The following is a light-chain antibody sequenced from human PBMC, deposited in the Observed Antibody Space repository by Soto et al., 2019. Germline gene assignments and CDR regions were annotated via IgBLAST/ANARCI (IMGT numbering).Light chain of an antibody. CDR1: QSLGYGDGNTY. Sequence: DVVMAQSPLSLPVTLGQPASISCRSNQSLGYGDGNTYLSWMQQRPGQSPRRLIYQVSNRDSGVPARFSGSGSGTDFALKISRVEAEDVGVYYCMQGTHWPITFGQGTRLEIK. CDR3: MQGTHWPIT. V-gene: IGKV2-30*01. J-gene: IGKJ5*01. CDR2: QVS.